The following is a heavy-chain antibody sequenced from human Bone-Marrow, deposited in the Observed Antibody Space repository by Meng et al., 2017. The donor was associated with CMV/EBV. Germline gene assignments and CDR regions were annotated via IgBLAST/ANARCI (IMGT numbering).Heavy chain of an antibody. V-gene: IGHV1-18*01. CDR2: ISAYNGNT. J-gene: IGHJ4*02. CDR3: ARGRLRFLEWSPPYYFDY. CDR1: GYTFTSYG. Sequence: QVPLVQSGAEVKKPGASVKVSCKDSGYTFTSYGISWVRQAPGQGLEWMGWISAYNGNTNYAQKLQGRVTMTTDTSTSTAYMELRSLRSDDTAVYYCARGRLRFLEWSPPYYFDYWGQGTLVTVSS. D-gene: IGHD3-3*01.